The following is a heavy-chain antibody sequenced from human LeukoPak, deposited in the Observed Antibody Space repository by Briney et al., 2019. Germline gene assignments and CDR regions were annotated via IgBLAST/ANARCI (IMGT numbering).Heavy chain of an antibody. D-gene: IGHD5-18*01. J-gene: IGHJ4*02. V-gene: IGHV3-23*01. CDR1: GFTFSSYA. CDR3: ARTEIQLWELDY. Sequence: TGGSLRLSCAASGFTFSSYAMSWVRQAPGKGLEWVSAISGSGGSTYYADSVKGRFTISRDNSKNTLYLQMNSLRAEDTAVYYCARTEIQLWELDYWGQGTLVTVSS. CDR2: ISGSGGST.